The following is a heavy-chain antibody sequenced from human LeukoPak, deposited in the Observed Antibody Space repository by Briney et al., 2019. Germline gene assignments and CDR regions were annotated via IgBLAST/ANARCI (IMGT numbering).Heavy chain of an antibody. CDR3: ARRVAYYFDY. V-gene: IGHV1-2*02. D-gene: IGHD2-15*01. J-gene: IGHJ4*02. CDR1: GYTFTGYY. CDR2: INPNSGGT. Sequence: EASVTVSCKASGYTFTGYYMHWVRQAPGQGLEWMGWINPNSGGTNYAQKFQGRVTMTRDTSISTAYMELSRLRSDDTAVYYCARRVAYYFDYWGQGTLVTVSS.